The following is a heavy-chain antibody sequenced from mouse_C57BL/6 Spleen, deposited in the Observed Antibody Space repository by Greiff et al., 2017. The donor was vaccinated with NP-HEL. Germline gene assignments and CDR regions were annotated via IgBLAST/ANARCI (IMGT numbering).Heavy chain of an antibody. CDR1: GFTFTDYY. D-gene: IGHD2-4*01. J-gene: IGHJ2*01. Sequence: EVQGVESGGGLVQPGGSLSLSCAASGFTFTDYYMSWVRQPPGKALEWLGFIRNKANGYTTEYSASVKGRFTISRDNSQSILYLQMNALRAEDSATYYCARFNDYDGDFDYWGQGTTLTVSS. V-gene: IGHV7-3*01. CDR3: ARFNDYDGDFDY. CDR2: IRNKANGYTT.